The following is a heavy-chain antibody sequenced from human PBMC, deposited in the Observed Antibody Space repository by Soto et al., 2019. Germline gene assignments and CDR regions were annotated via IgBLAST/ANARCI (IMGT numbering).Heavy chain of an antibody. D-gene: IGHD3-10*01. CDR1: GGSISSSSYY. CDR3: ARPLGGKLWFGQLSRFDP. J-gene: IGHJ5*02. V-gene: IGHV4-39*01. CDR2: IYYSGST. Sequence: SETLSLTCTVSGGSISSSSYYWGWIRQPPGKGLEWIGSIYYSGSTYYNPSLKSRVTISVDTSKNQFSLKLSSVTAADTAVYYCARPLGGKLWFGQLSRFDPWGQGTLVTVSS.